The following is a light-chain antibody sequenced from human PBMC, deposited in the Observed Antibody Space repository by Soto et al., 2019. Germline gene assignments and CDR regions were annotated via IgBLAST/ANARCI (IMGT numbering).Light chain of an antibody. J-gene: IGKJ2*01. V-gene: IGKV1-39*01. CDR2: AAS. CDR1: QSISSY. CDR3: QQSYSTPYT. Sequence: DIQMTQSPSSLSAPVGDRVTITCRASQSISSYLNWYQQKPGKAPKLLIYAASSLQSGVPSRFSGSGSGTDFTITISSLQPEDFATYYCQQSYSTPYTFGQGTKVDIK.